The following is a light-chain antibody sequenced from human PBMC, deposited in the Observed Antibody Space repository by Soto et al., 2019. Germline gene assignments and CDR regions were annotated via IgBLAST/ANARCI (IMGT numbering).Light chain of an antibody. Sequence: EIVLTQSPATLSLSPGERATLSCRASQSFSSYLAWYQQKPGQAPRLLIYDASNRATGIPARFSGSGSGTDFTLTISSLEPEDFAVYYCQQRSNWPPKYTFGQGTKVEIK. CDR1: QSFSSY. J-gene: IGKJ2*01. CDR3: QQRSNWPPKYT. V-gene: IGKV3-11*01. CDR2: DAS.